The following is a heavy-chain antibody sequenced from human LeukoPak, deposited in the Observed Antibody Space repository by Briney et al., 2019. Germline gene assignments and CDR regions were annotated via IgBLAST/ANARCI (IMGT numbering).Heavy chain of an antibody. CDR1: GGSISSGSYY. D-gene: IGHD3-10*01. CDR3: ARIGYGSGSPTNL. Sequence: PSETLSLTCTVSGGSISSGSYYWSWIRQPDGKGLEWIGRSYIRGSIDYNPSLKSRITISVDTSKNQFSLKLNSVTAADTAVYYCARIGYGSGSPTNLWGQGTLVTVSS. J-gene: IGHJ5*02. V-gene: IGHV4-61*02. CDR2: SYIRGSI.